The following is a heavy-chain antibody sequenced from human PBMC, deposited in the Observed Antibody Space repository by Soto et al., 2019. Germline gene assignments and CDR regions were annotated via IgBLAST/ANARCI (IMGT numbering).Heavy chain of an antibody. D-gene: IGHD2-2*03. J-gene: IGHJ6*02. CDR2: IYSSENT. CDR3: ARLNGYCISTNCHGYYGMDV. CDR1: GGSVSSSSYS. Sequence: QLQVQESGPGLVKPSETLSLTCTVSGGSVSSSSYSWGWIRQSPGKGLEWIGTIYSSENTYYNPSLLSTVTISVDTSKNEFSLRLGSVTAADTAVYYCARLNGYCISTNCHGYYGMDVWGQGTTVTVSS. V-gene: IGHV4-39*01.